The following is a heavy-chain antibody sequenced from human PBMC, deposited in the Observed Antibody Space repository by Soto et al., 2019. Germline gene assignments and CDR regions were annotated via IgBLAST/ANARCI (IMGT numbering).Heavy chain of an antibody. Sequence: QVQLVESGGGVVQPGRSLRLSCAASGFTFSSYAMHWVRQAPGKGLEWVAVISYDGSNKYYADSVKGRFTISRDNSKNPLYRQMNSLRAEDTAVYYCARPLLWFGELPTFYGMDVWGQGTTVTVSS. J-gene: IGHJ6*02. D-gene: IGHD3-10*01. CDR2: ISYDGSNK. CDR1: GFTFSSYA. CDR3: ARPLLWFGELPTFYGMDV. V-gene: IGHV3-30-3*01.